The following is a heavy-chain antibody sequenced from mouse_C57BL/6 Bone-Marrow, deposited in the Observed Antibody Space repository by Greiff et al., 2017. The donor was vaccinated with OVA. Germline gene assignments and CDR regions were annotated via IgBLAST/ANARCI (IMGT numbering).Heavy chain of an antibody. CDR1: GYAFSSSW. CDR3: SWLTGAGGFAY. V-gene: IGHV1-82*01. CDR2: IYPGDGDT. J-gene: IGHJ3*01. D-gene: IGHD4-1*01. Sequence: QVQLQQSGPELVKPGASVKISCKASGYAFSSSWMNWVKQRPGKGLEWIGRIYPGDGDTTYNGQFKGKATLTADKSSSTAYMQLSSLPSEDSAVDFYSWLTGAGGFAYWGRGNRVTVSA.